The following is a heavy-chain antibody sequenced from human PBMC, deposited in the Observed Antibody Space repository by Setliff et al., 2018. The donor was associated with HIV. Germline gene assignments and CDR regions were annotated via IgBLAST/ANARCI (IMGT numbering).Heavy chain of an antibody. CDR1: GSFINSDY. Sequence: SETLSLTCTVSGSFINSDYWGWIRQPPGKGLEWIGSIYHSATTYYNPSLWGRVTISIDTSKNQFSLKLSSVTAADTAVYYCAIQNSGYAPGPFDYWGQGILVTVSS. CDR2: IYHSATT. V-gene: IGHV4-38-2*02. CDR3: AIQNSGYAPGPFDY. J-gene: IGHJ4*02. D-gene: IGHD5-12*01.